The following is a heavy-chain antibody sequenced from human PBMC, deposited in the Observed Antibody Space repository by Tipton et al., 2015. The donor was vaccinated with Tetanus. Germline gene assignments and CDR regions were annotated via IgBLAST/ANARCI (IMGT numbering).Heavy chain of an antibody. CDR2: ISRSGSTT. V-gene: IGHV3-48*03. CDR3: ARIIADCSSSSCSKQTLYYGMDV. Sequence: SLRLSCEASGFTFSSYEMNWVRQAPGKGLEWVSDISRSGSTTSYAGPVKGRFTISRDNAKNSLYLQMNSLRAGDTAAYYCARIIADCSSSSCSKQTLYYGMDVWGRGTTVTVSS. CDR1: GFTFSSYE. D-gene: IGHD2-2*01. J-gene: IGHJ6*02.